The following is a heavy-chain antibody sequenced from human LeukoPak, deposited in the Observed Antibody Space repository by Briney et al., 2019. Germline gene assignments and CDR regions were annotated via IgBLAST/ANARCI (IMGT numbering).Heavy chain of an antibody. Sequence: PGRSLRLSCAASGFSFTIYAMSWVSQAQGKRLEWVASISQNSCIYYADSVKGRFTISSDYSKNTLFLQMNSLRAEDTAVYYCAKDRSGYGSSYDFDYWGQGTLVTVSS. CDR3: AKDRSGYGSSYDFDY. J-gene: IGHJ4*02. D-gene: IGHD6-13*01. V-gene: IGHV3-23*01. CDR2: ISQNSCI. CDR1: GFSFTIYA.